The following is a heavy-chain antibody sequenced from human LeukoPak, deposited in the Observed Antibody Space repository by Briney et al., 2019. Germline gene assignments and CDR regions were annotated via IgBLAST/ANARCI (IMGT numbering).Heavy chain of an antibody. V-gene: IGHV3-30*18. Sequence: GGSLRLSCAASGFTFSSYGMHWVRQAPGKGLEWVAVISYDGSNKYYADSVKGRFTISRDNSKNTLYLQMNSLRAEDTAVYYCAKEDYVPFDYWGQGTLVTDSS. CDR1: GFTFSSYG. CDR2: ISYDGSNK. J-gene: IGHJ4*02. D-gene: IGHD4-17*01. CDR3: AKEDYVPFDY.